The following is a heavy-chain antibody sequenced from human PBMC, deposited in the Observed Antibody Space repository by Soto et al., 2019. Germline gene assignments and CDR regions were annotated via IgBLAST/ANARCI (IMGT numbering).Heavy chain of an antibody. CDR3: ARRYGYSFDY. Sequence: QVQLQESGPGLVKPSETLSLTCTVSGGSISSYYWSWIRQPPGKGLEWIGYIYNSGRTNYNPSLKSRVTISVDTSKNQFSLKLSSVTAADTAVHYCARRYGYSFDYWGQGTLVTVSS. V-gene: IGHV4-59*08. J-gene: IGHJ4*02. CDR2: IYNSGRT. D-gene: IGHD1-1*01. CDR1: GGSISSYY.